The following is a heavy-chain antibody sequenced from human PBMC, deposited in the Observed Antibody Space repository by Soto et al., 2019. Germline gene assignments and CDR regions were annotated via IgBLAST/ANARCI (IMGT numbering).Heavy chain of an antibody. D-gene: IGHD2-2*01. J-gene: IGHJ6*03. CDR2: IYYSGST. CDR1: GGSISSSNW. V-gene: IGHV4-39*01. CDR3: ARQVLYCSNTSCYSYYYYYYMDV. Sequence: PSETLSLTCAVSGGSISSSNWWSWVRQPPGKGLEWIGSIYYSGSTYYNPSLKSRVTISVDTSKNQFSLKLSSVTAADTAVYYCARQVLYCSNTSCYSYYYYYYMDVWGKGTTVTVSS.